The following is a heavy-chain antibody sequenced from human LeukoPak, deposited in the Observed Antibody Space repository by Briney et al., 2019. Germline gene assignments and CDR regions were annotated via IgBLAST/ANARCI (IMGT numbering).Heavy chain of an antibody. V-gene: IGHV1-46*01. CDR2: INPSGGST. CDR1: GYTFTSYY. J-gene: IGHJ4*02. D-gene: IGHD2-21*01. Sequence: ASVKVSCKASGYTFTSYYMHWVRQAPGQGLEWMGIINPSGGSTSYAQKFQGRVTMTEDTSTDTAYMELSSLRSEDTAVYYCAILSPDWDYWGQGTLVTVSS. CDR3: AILSPDWDY.